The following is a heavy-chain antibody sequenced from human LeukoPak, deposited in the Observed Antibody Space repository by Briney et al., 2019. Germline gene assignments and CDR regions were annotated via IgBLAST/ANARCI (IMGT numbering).Heavy chain of an antibody. J-gene: IGHJ2*01. CDR1: GGSLGSYY. D-gene: IGHD3-3*02. CDR3: ARLRRLASWYFDL. CDR2: IYYSGST. V-gene: IGHV4-59*01. Sequence: SETLSLTCTVSGGSLGSYYWSWVRQPPGKGVEWGGYIYYSGSTNYNPSLTSRVTISVETSKKQFSLQLSSVTAADTAVYYCARLRRLASWYFDLWGRGTLVTVSS.